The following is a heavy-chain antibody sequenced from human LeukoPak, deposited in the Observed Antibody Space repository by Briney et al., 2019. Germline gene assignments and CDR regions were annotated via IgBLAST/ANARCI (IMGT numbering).Heavy chain of an antibody. J-gene: IGHJ4*02. V-gene: IGHV4-30-2*01. CDR3: AREGPGIAAAGQPFDY. D-gene: IGHD6-13*01. CDR2: IYHSGST. CDR1: GGSISSGGYS. Sequence: SETLSLTCAVSGGSISSGGYSWSWIRQPPGKGLEWIGYIYHSGSTYYNPSLKSRVTISVDRSKNQFSLKLSSVTAADTAVYYCAREGPGIAAAGQPFDYWGQGTLVTVSS.